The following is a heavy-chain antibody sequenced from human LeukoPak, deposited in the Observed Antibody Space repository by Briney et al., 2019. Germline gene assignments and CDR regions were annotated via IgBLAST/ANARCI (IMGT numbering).Heavy chain of an antibody. Sequence: GGSLRLSCAASGFSFSDAWMTWVRQAPGRGLEWLGRIKGASDGGTTDLAAPVRGRFTMSRDDSKNTVYLQMDRLQTEDTAVYYCTTDLTWLFNFAYWGQGTLVTVSS. CDR1: GFSFSDAW. V-gene: IGHV3-15*01. CDR3: TTDLTWLFNFAY. CDR2: IKGASDGGTT. D-gene: IGHD3-9*01. J-gene: IGHJ4*02.